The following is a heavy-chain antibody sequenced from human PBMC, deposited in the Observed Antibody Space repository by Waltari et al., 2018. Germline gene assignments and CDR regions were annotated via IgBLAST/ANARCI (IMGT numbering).Heavy chain of an antibody. V-gene: IGHV4-38-2*01. D-gene: IGHD6-19*01. CDR1: GYSISSGYY. Sequence: QVQLQESGPGLVKPSETLSLTCAVSGYSISSGYYWGWIRQPPGKGLEWIGSIYHSGSTYYNPSLKSRVTISVDTSKNQFSLKLSSVTAADTAVYYCARRVAVAGTDYWGQGTLVTVSS. CDR2: IYHSGST. J-gene: IGHJ4*02. CDR3: ARRVAVAGTDY.